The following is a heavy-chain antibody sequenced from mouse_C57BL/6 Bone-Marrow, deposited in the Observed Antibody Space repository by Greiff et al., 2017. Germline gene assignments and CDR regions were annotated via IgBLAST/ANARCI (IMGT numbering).Heavy chain of an antibody. D-gene: IGHD2-5*01. V-gene: IGHV1-61*01. J-gene: IGHJ4*01. CDR2: IYPSDSET. CDR1: GYTFTSYW. CDR3: ARMRAYYSNYDAMDY. Sequence: QVQLQQPGAELVRPGSSVKLSCKASGYTFTSYWMDWVKQRPGQGLEWIGNIYPSDSETHYNQKFKDKATLNVDTSSSTAYMQLSSLTSEDTAVYYCARMRAYYSNYDAMDYWGQGTSVTVSS.